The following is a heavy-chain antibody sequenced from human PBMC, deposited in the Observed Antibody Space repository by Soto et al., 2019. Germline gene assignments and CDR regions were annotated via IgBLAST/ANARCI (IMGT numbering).Heavy chain of an antibody. CDR1: GGSFSCYY. CDR3: ARGSLRFLEWLFSRYYYYGMDV. D-gene: IGHD3-3*01. CDR2: INHSGST. V-gene: IGHV4-34*01. J-gene: IGHJ6*02. Sequence: PSETLSLTCAVYGGSFSCYYWSWIRQPPGKGLEWIGEINHSGSTNYNPSLKSRVTISVDTSKNQFSLKLSSVTAADTAVYYCARGSLRFLEWLFSRYYYYGMDVWGQGTTVTV.